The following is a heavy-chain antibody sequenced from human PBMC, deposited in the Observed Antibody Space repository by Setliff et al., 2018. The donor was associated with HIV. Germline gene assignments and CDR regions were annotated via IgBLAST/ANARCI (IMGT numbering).Heavy chain of an antibody. Sequence: LTCAVYGGSFSDNYWSWVRQAPGKGLEWVGFIRSKAYGGTTEYAASVKDRFTVSRDDSKSIAYLQINSLKTEDTAVYYCTRDKGYAFDIWGQGTMVTVSS. J-gene: IGHJ3*02. V-gene: IGHV3-49*04. CDR3: TRDKGYAFDI. CDR2: IRSKAYGGTT. CDR1: GGSFSDNY. D-gene: IGHD5-18*01.